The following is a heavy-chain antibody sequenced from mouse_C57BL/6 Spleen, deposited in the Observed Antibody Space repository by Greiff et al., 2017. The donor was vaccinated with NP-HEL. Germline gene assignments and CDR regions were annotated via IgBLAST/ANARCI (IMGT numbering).Heavy chain of an antibody. CDR2: ISSGGSYT. V-gene: IGHV5-6*01. CDR3: ARPDSSGLDY. D-gene: IGHD3-2*02. Sequence: VHLVESGGDLVKPGGSLKLSCAASGFTFSSYGMSWVRQTPDKRLEWVATISSGGSYTYYPDSVKGRFTISRDNAKNTLYLQMSSLKSEDTAMYYCARPDSSGLDYWGQGTTLTVSS. CDR1: GFTFSSYG. J-gene: IGHJ2*01.